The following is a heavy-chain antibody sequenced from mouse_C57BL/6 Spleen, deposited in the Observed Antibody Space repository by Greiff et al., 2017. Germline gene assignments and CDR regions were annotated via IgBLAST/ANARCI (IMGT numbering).Heavy chain of an antibody. CDR2: INPSTGGT. D-gene: IGHD1-1*01. V-gene: IGHV1-42*01. J-gene: IGHJ2*01. CDR3: ARLHYYGSSLDY. CDR1: GYSFTGYY. Sequence: EVQLQQSGPELVKPGASVKISCKASGYSFTGYYMNWVKQSPEKSLEWIGEINPSTGGTTYNQKFKAKATLTVDKSSITAYMQLKSLTSEDSAVYYCARLHYYGSSLDYWGQGTTLTVSS.